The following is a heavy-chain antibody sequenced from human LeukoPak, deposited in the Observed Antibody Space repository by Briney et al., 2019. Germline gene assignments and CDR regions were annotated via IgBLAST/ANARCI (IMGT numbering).Heavy chain of an antibody. CDR2: IRGRGQRT. J-gene: IGHJ4*02. CDR1: SLIFCRYA. Sequence: GGPQSLFCAPSSLIFCRYAMQCPPQAPGKAREWVSDIRGRGQRTHYALSVKGRFTISRDNSRNTLHLQMKSLRAEDTAVYYCAKDVLYDNSDYYDNYFYYWGQGALVTVSS. D-gene: IGHD3-22*01. CDR3: AKDVLYDNSDYYDNYFYY. V-gene: IGHV3-23*01.